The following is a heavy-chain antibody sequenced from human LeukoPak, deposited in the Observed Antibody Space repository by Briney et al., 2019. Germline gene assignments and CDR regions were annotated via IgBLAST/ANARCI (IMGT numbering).Heavy chain of an antibody. D-gene: IGHD6-19*01. Sequence: GESLKISCKGSGYSFTSYWIGWVGQMPGKGLEWMGIIYPGDSDTRYSPSFQGQVTISADKSISTAYLQWSSLKASDTAMYYCARRSEQWLDAFDIWGQGTMVTVSS. CDR3: ARRSEQWLDAFDI. CDR2: IYPGDSDT. V-gene: IGHV5-51*01. CDR1: GYSFTSYW. J-gene: IGHJ3*02.